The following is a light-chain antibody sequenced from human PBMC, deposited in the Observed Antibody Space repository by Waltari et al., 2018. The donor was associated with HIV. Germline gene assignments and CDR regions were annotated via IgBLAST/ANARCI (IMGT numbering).Light chain of an antibody. Sequence: QSVLTQPPSASETPGQRVTISCSGSISNIGTNFVYWYQQLPGTAPKVLIYRNSQRPSGVPDRFSGSKSGTSASLAISGLRSEDEADYYCAAWDGSLSAYVLFGGGTKLTVL. CDR3: AAWDGSLSAYVL. CDR1: ISNIGTNF. V-gene: IGLV1-47*01. CDR2: RNS. J-gene: IGLJ2*01.